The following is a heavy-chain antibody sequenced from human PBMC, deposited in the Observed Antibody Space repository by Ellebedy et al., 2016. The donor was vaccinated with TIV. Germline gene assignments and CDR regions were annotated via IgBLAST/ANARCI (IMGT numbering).Heavy chain of an antibody. D-gene: IGHD6-13*01. Sequence: PGGSLRLSCAASGFTVSSNYMSWVRQAPGKGLEWVANIKQDGSETYYVDSVKGRFTISRDNAKNSLYLQMNSLRAEDTAVYYCARLGGIAAAGASDYWGQGTLVIVSS. J-gene: IGHJ4*02. V-gene: IGHV3-7*03. CDR1: GFTVSSNY. CDR3: ARLGGIAAAGASDY. CDR2: IKQDGSET.